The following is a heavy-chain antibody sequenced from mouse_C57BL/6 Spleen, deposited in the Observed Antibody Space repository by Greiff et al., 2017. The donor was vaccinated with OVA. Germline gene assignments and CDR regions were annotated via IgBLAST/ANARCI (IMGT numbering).Heavy chain of an antibody. CDR3: ARDRRDYGSTHVDV. CDR1: GFTFSSYA. Sequence: DVHLVESGGGLVKPGGSLKLSCAASGFTFSSYAMSWVRQTPEKRLEWVATISDGGSYTYYPDNVKGRFTISRDNAKNNLYLQMSHLKSEDTAMYYCARDRRDYGSTHVDVWGTGTTVTVSS. CDR2: ISDGGSYT. D-gene: IGHD1-1*01. J-gene: IGHJ1*03. V-gene: IGHV5-4*01.